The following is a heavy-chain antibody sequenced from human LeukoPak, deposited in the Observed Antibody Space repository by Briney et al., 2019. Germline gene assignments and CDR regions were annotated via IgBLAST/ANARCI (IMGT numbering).Heavy chain of an antibody. CDR3: ARMVYCSSTSCSVAFDI. D-gene: IGHD2-2*01. J-gene: IGHJ3*02. CDR2: MNPNSGNT. V-gene: IGHV1-8*03. CDR1: GYTFTSYD. Sequence: ASVKVSCKASGYTFTSYDINWVRQATGQGLEWMEWMNPNSGNTGYAQKFQGRVTITRNTSISTAYMELSSLRSEDTAVYYCARMVYCSSTSCSVAFDIWGQGTMVTVSS.